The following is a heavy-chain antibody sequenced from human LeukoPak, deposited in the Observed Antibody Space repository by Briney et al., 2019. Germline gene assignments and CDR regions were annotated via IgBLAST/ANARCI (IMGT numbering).Heavy chain of an antibody. V-gene: IGHV3-48*03. CDR2: ISSSGSTI. D-gene: IGHD6-19*01. J-gene: IGHJ4*02. CDR3: ARGGPIAVAGLDY. CDR1: GFTFSSYE. Sequence: GGSLRLSCAASGFTFSSYEMNWVRQAPGKGLEWVSYISSSGSTIYYADSVKGRFTISRDNAKNSLYLQMNSLRAEDTAVYYCARGGPIAVAGLDYWGQGTLVTVSS.